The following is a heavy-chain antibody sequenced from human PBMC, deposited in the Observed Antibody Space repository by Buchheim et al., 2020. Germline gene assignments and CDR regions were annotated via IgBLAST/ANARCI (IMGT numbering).Heavy chain of an antibody. CDR2: INPNGDSK. Sequence: QVQLVQSGAEVKKPGASVKVSCTASGYTFTTYYLHWVRQAPGQGLDWMGIINPNGDSKSYTLKFQGRVTMTRDTSTSTVYMELSSLRSEDTAVYYCARSKILRSYFDYWGQGT. V-gene: IGHV1-46*03. CDR1: GYTFTTYY. J-gene: IGHJ4*02. CDR3: ARSKILRSYFDY. D-gene: IGHD2/OR15-2a*01.